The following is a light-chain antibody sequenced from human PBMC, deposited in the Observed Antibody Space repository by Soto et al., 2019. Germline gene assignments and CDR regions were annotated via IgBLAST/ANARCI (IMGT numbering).Light chain of an antibody. V-gene: IGKV3-11*01. J-gene: IGKJ5*01. CDR1: QSVSSY. CDR3: QQRSNWPPSIT. Sequence: EIVLTQSPATLSLSRGERATLSCRASQSVSSYLAWYQQKPGQALRLLIYDASNRATGIPARFSGSGSGTDFTLTISSLEPEDFAVYYCQQRSNWPPSITFGQGTRLEIK. CDR2: DAS.